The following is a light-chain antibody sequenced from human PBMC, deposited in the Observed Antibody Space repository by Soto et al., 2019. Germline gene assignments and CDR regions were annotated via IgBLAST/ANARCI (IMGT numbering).Light chain of an antibody. CDR3: QQTYDSLVS. Sequence: DIQMTQSPPSLSASVGDRVTITCRASQTISDYLHWYQQKPGKAPTLLIYGSSSPQTGVPPRFSGSGSGTEFTLTISSLQPEDFGTYYCQQTYDSLVSFGGGTKVDIK. CDR1: QTISDY. CDR2: GSS. J-gene: IGKJ4*01. V-gene: IGKV1-39*01.